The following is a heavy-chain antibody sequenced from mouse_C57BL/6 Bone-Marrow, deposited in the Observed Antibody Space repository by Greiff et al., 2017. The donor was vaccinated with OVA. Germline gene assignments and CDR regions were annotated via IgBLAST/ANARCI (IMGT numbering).Heavy chain of an antibody. J-gene: IGHJ4*01. CDR2: IRSKSSNYAT. CDR1: GFTFNTYA. V-gene: IGHV10-3*01. Sequence: EVHLVESGGGLVQPQGSLKLSCAASGFTFNTYAMHWVRQAPGKGLEWVARIRSKSSNYATYYADSVKDRVTISRDDSQSMLYLQMNNLKTEDTAMYYCVRRGAVVDGMDYWGQGTSVTVSS. D-gene: IGHD1-1*01. CDR3: VRRGAVVDGMDY.